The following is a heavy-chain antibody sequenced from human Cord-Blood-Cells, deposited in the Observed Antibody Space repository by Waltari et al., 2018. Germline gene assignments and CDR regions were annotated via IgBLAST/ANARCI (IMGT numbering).Heavy chain of an antibody. CDR3: ARLLRGTTGTNWFDP. D-gene: IGHD1-1*01. CDR1: GYTFTGYY. J-gene: IGHJ5*02. V-gene: IGHV1-2*06. Sequence: QVQLVQSGAEVKKPGASVTVSCKASGYTFTGYYMHWVRQAPGQGLEWMGRINPNSGGTNYAQKFQGRVTMTRDTSISTAYMELSRLRSDDTAVYYCARLLRGTTGTNWFDPWGQGTLVTVSS. CDR2: INPNSGGT.